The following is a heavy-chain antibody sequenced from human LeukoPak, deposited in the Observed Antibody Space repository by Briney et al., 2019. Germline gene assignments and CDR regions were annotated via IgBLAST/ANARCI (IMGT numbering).Heavy chain of an antibody. J-gene: IGHJ4*02. D-gene: IGHD3-10*01. CDR2: FDPEDGET. V-gene: IGHV1-24*01. CDR3: ATASYYYGSGSPREVDY. Sequence: ASVKVCCKVSGYTLTELSMHWVRQAPGKGLEWMGGFDPEDGETIYAQKFQGRVTMTEDTSTDTAYMELSSLRSEDTAVYYCATASYYYGSGSPREVDYWGQGTLVTVSS. CDR1: GYTLTELS.